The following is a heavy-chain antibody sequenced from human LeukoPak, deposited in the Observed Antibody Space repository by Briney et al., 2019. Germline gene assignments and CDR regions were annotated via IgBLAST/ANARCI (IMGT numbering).Heavy chain of an antibody. CDR3: ARGPRSGSYYIDY. Sequence: SETLSLTCTVSGGSISSYYWGWIRQPPGKGLEWIGYIYYSGSTYYNPSLKSRVTVSVDTSKNQFSLKLTSVTAADTAVYYCARGPRSGSYYIDYWGQGTLVTVSS. CDR1: GGSISSYY. CDR2: IYYSGST. J-gene: IGHJ4*02. D-gene: IGHD3-10*01. V-gene: IGHV4-59*01.